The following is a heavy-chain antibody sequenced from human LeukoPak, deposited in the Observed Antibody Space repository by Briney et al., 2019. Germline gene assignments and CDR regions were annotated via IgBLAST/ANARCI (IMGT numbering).Heavy chain of an antibody. D-gene: IGHD6-19*01. Sequence: GGSLRLSCAASGFTFSSYGMHWVRQAPDKGLEWVAVISYDGSNKYYADSVKGRFTISRDNSKNTLYLQMNSLRAEDTAVYYCAKDRWSGWFDYWGQGTLVTVSS. CDR2: ISYDGSNK. CDR1: GFTFSSYG. CDR3: AKDRWSGWFDY. V-gene: IGHV3-30*18. J-gene: IGHJ4*02.